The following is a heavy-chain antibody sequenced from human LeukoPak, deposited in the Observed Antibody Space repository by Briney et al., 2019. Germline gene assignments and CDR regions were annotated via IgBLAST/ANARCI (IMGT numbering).Heavy chain of an antibody. CDR3: ARSTDGYKFDY. D-gene: IGHD5-24*01. Sequence: PSETLSLTCTVSGGSLSSYYWSWIRQPPGKGLEWITYIYYSGSTTYNPSLKSRVTISLDTSKNQFSLKLSSVTAADTAVYYCARSTDGYKFDYWGQGTLVTVSS. CDR1: GGSLSSYY. J-gene: IGHJ4*02. CDR2: IYYSGST. V-gene: IGHV4-59*01.